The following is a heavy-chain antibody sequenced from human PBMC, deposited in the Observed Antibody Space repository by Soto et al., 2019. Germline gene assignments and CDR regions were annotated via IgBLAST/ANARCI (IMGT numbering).Heavy chain of an antibody. CDR1: GYTFSNFW. CDR3: ARSPRSSPYFDY. J-gene: IGHJ4*02. V-gene: IGHV5-51*01. D-gene: IGHD6-13*01. Sequence: ESLKISCQCSGYTFSNFWIGWVRQLPGKGLEWMGIIYPGDHETRYSPSFHGKVTISADKSTNTAYLQWNSLEASDTAFYFCARSPRSSPYFDYWGQGALVTVSS. CDR2: IYPGDHET.